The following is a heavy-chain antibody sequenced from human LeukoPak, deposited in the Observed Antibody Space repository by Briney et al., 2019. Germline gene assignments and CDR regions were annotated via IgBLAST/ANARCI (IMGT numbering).Heavy chain of an antibody. V-gene: IGHV4-38-2*02. CDR1: GFSISSDYY. J-gene: IGHJ4*02. D-gene: IGHD1-14*01. CDR3: ARLGVIGRTFDY. CDR2: IYHDGST. Sequence: SETLSLTCNVFGFSISSDYYWGWIRQPPGEGLEWTATIYHDGSTYYNPSLKGRVIISLDKSKNQFSLTLTYVTAADTAVYYCARLGVIGRTFDYWGQGTLVTVSS.